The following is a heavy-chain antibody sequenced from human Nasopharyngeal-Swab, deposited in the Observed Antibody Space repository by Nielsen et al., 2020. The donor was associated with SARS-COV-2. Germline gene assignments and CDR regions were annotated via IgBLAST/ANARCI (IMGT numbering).Heavy chain of an antibody. Sequence: GGSLRLSCAASGFTFSSYSMNWVRQAPGKGLEWVSYISSSSTIYYADSVKGRFTISRDNAKNSLYLQMNSLRAEDTAVYYCARAPGGYYYRELYYFDYWGQGTLVTVSS. J-gene: IGHJ4*02. CDR2: ISSSSTI. V-gene: IGHV3-48*04. CDR3: ARAPGGYYYRELYYFDY. CDR1: GFTFSSYS. D-gene: IGHD3-22*01.